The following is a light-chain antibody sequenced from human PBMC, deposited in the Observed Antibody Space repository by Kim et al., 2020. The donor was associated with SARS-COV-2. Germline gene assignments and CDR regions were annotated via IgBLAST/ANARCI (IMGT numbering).Light chain of an antibody. V-gene: IGKV3-20*01. CDR1: QSVSSSY. CDR3: QQYGSSPYT. CDR2: GAS. Sequence: EIVLTQSPGTLSLSPGERATLSCRASQSVSSSYLAWYQQKPGQAPRLLIYGASSRATGIPDRFSGSGSGTDFTLTISRLEPEDFAVYYCQQYGSSPYTFGKLTKLEI. J-gene: IGKJ2*01.